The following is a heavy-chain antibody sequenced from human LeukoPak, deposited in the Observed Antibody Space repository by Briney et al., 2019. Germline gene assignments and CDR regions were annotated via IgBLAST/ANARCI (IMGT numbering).Heavy chain of an antibody. CDR1: GYTFTSYY. Sequence: ASVKVSCKASGYTFTSYYMHWVRQAPGQGLEWMGIINPSGGSTSYAQKFQGRVTMTRDTSTSTVYMELSSLRSEDTAVYYCARDSSPPPYYYYYGMDVWGQGTTVTVSS. V-gene: IGHV1-46*01. CDR3: ARDSSPPPYYYYYGMDV. CDR2: INPSGGST. J-gene: IGHJ6*02.